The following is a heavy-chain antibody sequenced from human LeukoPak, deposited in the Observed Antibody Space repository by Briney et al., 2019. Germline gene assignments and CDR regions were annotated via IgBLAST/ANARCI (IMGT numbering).Heavy chain of an antibody. J-gene: IGHJ5*02. D-gene: IGHD3-10*01. CDR2: IYYSGST. V-gene: IGHV4-31*03. CDR3: ARGPYSYGSGSYSWFDP. CDR1: GGSISSGDDY. Sequence: SQTLSLTCTVSGGSISSGDDYWSWIRQYPGKGLEWIGYIYYSGSTYYNPSLKSRVATSVGTSKNQFSLKLSSVTAADTAVYYCARGPYSYGSGSYSWFDPWGQGTLVTVSS.